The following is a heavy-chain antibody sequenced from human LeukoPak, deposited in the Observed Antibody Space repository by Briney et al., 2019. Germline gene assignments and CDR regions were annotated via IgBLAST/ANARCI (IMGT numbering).Heavy chain of an antibody. CDR1: GFTFSTSA. D-gene: IGHD2-15*01. J-gene: IGHJ4*02. V-gene: IGHV3-64*01. CDR2: ISSNGGTT. Sequence: GGSLRLSCAASGFTFSTSAMHWVRKAPGKGLEYVSGISSNGGTTYYANSVKGRFTISRDNSKSTLYLQMGSLRAEDMAVYYCARASYCSGGSCYSANWGQGTLVTVSS. CDR3: ARASYCSGGSCYSAN.